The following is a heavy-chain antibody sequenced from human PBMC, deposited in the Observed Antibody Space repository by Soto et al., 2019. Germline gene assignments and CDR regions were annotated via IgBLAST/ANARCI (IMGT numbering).Heavy chain of an antibody. Sequence: GGSRRLSCAASGFTFSSYAMSWVRQAPGKGLEWVSAISGSGGSTYYADSEKGRFTISRDNSKNTLYLQMNSLRADDTAVYYCPKLGTYSDFCSAPSPNFDYCRQGTLVPVSS. CDR3: PKLGTYSDFCSAPSPNFDY. J-gene: IGHJ4*02. D-gene: IGHD3-3*01. CDR2: ISGSGGST. CDR1: GFTFSSYA. V-gene: IGHV3-23*01.